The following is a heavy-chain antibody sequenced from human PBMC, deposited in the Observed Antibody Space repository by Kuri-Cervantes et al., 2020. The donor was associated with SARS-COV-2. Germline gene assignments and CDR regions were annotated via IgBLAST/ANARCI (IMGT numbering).Heavy chain of an antibody. Sequence: SQTLSLTCAVYGGSFSGYYWSWIRQPPGKGLERIGEINHSGSTNYNPSLKSRVTISVDTSKNQFSLKLSSVTAADTAVYYCASSPARYYYDSSGYLGYWGQGTLVTVSS. CDR1: GGSFSGYY. J-gene: IGHJ4*02. CDR2: INHSGST. CDR3: ASSPARYYYDSSGYLGY. D-gene: IGHD3-22*01. V-gene: IGHV4-34*01.